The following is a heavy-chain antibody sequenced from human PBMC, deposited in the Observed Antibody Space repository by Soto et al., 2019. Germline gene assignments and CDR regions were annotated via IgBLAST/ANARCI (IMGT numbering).Heavy chain of an antibody. J-gene: IGHJ4*02. V-gene: IGHV4-59*08. D-gene: IGHD1-26*01. Sequence: QVQLQESGPGLVKPSETLSLTCTVSGGTISSWYWSWIRQPPGKGLEWIGYIYYSGSTNCNPSLKSRFPIPVDTSKTQFSLKLSSVTAADTAVYYCARRYGSAIDYWGQGTLVTVSS. CDR1: GGTISSWY. CDR3: ARRYGSAIDY. CDR2: IYYSGST.